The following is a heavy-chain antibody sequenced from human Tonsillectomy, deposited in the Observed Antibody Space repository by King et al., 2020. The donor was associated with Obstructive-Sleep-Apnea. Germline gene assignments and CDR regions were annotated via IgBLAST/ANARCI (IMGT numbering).Heavy chain of an antibody. Sequence: VQLQESGPGLVKPSETLSLTCTVSVYSISSGYYWGWIRQPPGKGLEWIGGIYHSGSTYYNPSLKSRGTISVDTSKNQFSLKLSSVTAADTAVYYCARDVAESRGCHADYWGQGTLVTVSS. V-gene: IGHV4-38-2*02. CDR1: VYSISSGYY. D-gene: IGHD6-19*01. J-gene: IGHJ4*02. CDR2: IYHSGST. CDR3: ARDVAESRGCHADY.